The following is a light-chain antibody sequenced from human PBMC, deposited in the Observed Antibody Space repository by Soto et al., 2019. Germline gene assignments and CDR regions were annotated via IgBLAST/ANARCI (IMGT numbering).Light chain of an antibody. V-gene: IGKV3-20*01. CDR1: QSVSSSY. Sequence: IVLIQSPSTLSVSAGERATLSCRASQSVSSSYLAWYQQKPGQAPRLLIYGASSRATGIPDRFSGSGSGTDFTLAISRLEPEDFAVYYCQQYGSSPLTFGQGTQVDIK. CDR3: QQYGSSPLT. J-gene: IGKJ1*01. CDR2: GAS.